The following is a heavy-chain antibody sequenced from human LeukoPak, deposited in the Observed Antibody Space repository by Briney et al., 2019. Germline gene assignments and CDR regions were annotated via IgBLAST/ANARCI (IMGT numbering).Heavy chain of an antibody. J-gene: IGHJ4*02. CDR1: GLTFSDYG. CDR3: ASVRYFDWLVDN. CDR2: ISNDGIKK. Sequence: GGSLRLSCAASGLTFSDYGMHWVRQAPAKGLEWVAVISNDGIKKDHADSVKGRFTISRDNSKHTVYLQMNSLRTDDTAVYYCASVRYFDWLVDNWGQGTLVTVSS. V-gene: IGHV3-30*03. D-gene: IGHD3-9*01.